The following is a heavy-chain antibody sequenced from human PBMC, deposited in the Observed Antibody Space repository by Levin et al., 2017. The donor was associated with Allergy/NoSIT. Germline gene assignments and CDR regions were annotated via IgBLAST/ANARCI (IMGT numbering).Heavy chain of an antibody. Sequence: AASVKVSCKASGYTFTSYYMHWVRQAPGQGLEWMGIINPSGGSTSYAQKFQGRVTMTRDTSTSTVYMELSSLRSEDTAVYYCARTCSGGSCYSQGRLGFDPWGQGTLVTVSS. V-gene: IGHV1-46*03. CDR1: GYTFTSYY. CDR3: ARTCSGGSCYSQGRLGFDP. CDR2: INPSGGST. D-gene: IGHD2-15*01. J-gene: IGHJ5*02.